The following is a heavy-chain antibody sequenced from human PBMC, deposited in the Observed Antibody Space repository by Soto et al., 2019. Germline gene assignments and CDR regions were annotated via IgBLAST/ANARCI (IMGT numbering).Heavy chain of an antibody. J-gene: IGHJ4*02. CDR1: GLTFIRYA. Sequence: GGSLRLSCAASGLTFIRYAMSWVRQAPGKGLKWVSAISGSGGSTYYADSVKGRFTISRDNSKNTLYLQTNSLRPDDTAMYYCARDVVSSNEYNWNYGNYFDYWGQGALVTVSS. D-gene: IGHD1-7*01. V-gene: IGHV3-23*01. CDR2: ISGSGGST. CDR3: ARDVVSSNEYNWNYGNYFDY.